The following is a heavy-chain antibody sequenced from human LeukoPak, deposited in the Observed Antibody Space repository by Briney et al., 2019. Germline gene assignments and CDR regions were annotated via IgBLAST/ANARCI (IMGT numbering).Heavy chain of an antibody. J-gene: IGHJ3*01. CDR2: ISSSSSYI. V-gene: IGHV3-21*01. CDR3: AREPFSTDWKVTTNALDL. CDR1: GFTFSSYS. D-gene: IGHD2-2*01. Sequence: GGSLRLSCAASGFTFSSYSMNWVRQAPGKGLEWVSSISSSSSYIYYADSVKGRFTISRDNAKNSLYLQMNSLRAEDTAVYYCAREPFSTDWKVTTNALDLWGQGTMVIVSS.